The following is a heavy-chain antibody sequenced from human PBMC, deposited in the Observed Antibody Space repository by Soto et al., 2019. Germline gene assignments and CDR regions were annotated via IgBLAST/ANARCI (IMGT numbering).Heavy chain of an antibody. J-gene: IGHJ5*02. V-gene: IGHV3-9*02. CDR3: VRSSGSQPRAGWFDP. CDR1: GFNSDDHA. Sequence: EVQLVESGGGLAQPGWSRRLSCAASGFNSDDHAMHWVRQTPGKGLEWVSGISWNSVTINYADSIKGRFTISRDNAKRTLYLQMNNLRPADTAMYFCVRSSGSQPRAGWFDPWGQGTLVTVS. D-gene: IGHD1-26*01. CDR2: ISWNSVTI.